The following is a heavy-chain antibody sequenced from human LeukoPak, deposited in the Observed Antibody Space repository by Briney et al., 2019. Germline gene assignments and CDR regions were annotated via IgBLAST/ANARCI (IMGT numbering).Heavy chain of an antibody. J-gene: IGHJ4*02. CDR2: ISYDGSNK. CDR1: GFTFSSYA. V-gene: IGHV3-30*04. CDR3: EREDLGDAPPYFDY. Sequence: GRSLRLSCAASGFTFSSYAMHWVRQAPGKGLEWVAVISYDGSNKYYADSVKGRFTTSRDNSKNTLYLQMNSLRAEDTAVYYCEREDLGDAPPYFDYWGQGTLVTVSS. D-gene: IGHD2-2*01.